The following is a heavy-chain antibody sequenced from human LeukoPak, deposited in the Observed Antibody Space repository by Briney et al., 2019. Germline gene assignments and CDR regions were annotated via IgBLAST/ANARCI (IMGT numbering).Heavy chain of an antibody. J-gene: IGHJ3*02. V-gene: IGHV1-2*02. CDR3: ARGRFFDILTGYYSSNDAFDI. CDR2: INPNSGGT. D-gene: IGHD3-9*01. Sequence: WASVKVSCKASGYTFTGYYMHWVRQAPGQGLEWMGWINPNSGGTNYAQKFQGRVTMTRDTSISTAYMELSRLRSDDTAVYYCARGRFFDILTGYYSSNDAFDIWGQGTMVTVSS. CDR1: GYTFTGYY.